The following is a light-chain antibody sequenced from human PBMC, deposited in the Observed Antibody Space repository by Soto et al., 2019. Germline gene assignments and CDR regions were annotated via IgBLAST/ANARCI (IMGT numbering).Light chain of an antibody. CDR1: QSVSSSY. J-gene: IGKJ5*01. CDR3: QQYGSSPVIT. V-gene: IGKV3-20*01. CDR2: GAS. Sequence: EIVLRPSPGTRALCPRAQATLSCRAIQSVSSSYLAWYQQKPGQAPRLLIDGASSRATGIPDRFSGSGSGTDFTLTISRLEPEDFAVYYCQQYGSSPVITFGQGTRLEIK.